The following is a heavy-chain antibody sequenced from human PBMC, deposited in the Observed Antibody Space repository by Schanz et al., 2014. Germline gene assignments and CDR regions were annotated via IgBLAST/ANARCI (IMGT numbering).Heavy chain of an antibody. Sequence: QVQLQESGPGLVKPSQTLSLTCTVSGGSISSGGYYWSWIRQHPGKGLEWIGFISYSGSTYYNPSLKSRVPISVDTSKNQFSLTLTSLTAADTAVYYCARDTTWRLDLWGRGTLVTVSS. J-gene: IGHJ2*01. CDR3: ARDTTWRLDL. D-gene: IGHD1-1*01. CDR1: GGSISSGGYY. CDR2: ISYSGST. V-gene: IGHV4-31*03.